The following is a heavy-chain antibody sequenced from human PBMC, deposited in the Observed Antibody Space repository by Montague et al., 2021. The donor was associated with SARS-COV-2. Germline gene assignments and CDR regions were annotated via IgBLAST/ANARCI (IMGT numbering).Heavy chain of an antibody. CDR2: ISSSGSTI. J-gene: IGHJ6*02. CDR1: GFTISGYE. V-gene: IGHV3-48*03. Sequence: SLRLSCAASGFTISGYEMNWVRQAPGKGLEWVSYISSSGSTIYYADSVKGRFTISRDNAKNSLYPQMNSLRAEDTAVYYCARVLVVTYYGMDVWGQGTTVTVSS. D-gene: IGHD3-22*01. CDR3: ARVLVVTYYGMDV.